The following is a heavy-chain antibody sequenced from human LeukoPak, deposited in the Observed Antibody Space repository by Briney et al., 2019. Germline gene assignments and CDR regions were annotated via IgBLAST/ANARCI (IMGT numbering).Heavy chain of an antibody. Sequence: ASVKVSCKPSGYTFSDHYMHWVRRAPGQGLEWMAWIIPKNGGTTYAPKFQGRVTLTRDTSISTFYMELRRLTSDDTAVYYCGRGGGGDFWSRDYYIDVWGKGTTVTVS. CDR2: IIPKNGGT. CDR3: GRGGGGDFWSRDYYIDV. J-gene: IGHJ6*03. D-gene: IGHD3-3*01. CDR1: GYTFSDHY. V-gene: IGHV1-2*02.